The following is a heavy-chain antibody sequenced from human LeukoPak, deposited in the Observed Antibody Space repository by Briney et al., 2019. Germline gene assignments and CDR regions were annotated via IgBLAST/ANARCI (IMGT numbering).Heavy chain of an antibody. D-gene: IGHD6-13*01. J-gene: IGHJ4*02. V-gene: IGHV4-34*01. CDR1: GGSFSGYY. CDR2: INHSGST. CDR3: AGGVYIAAAQYGY. Sequence: PSETLSLTCAVYGGSFSGYYWSWIRQPPGKGLEWIGEINHSGSTNYNPSLKSRVTISVDTSKNQFSLKLNSVTAADTAVYYCAGGVYIAAAQYGYWGQGTLVNVSS.